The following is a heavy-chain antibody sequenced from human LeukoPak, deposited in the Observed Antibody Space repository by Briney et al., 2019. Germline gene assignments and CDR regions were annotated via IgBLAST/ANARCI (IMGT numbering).Heavy chain of an antibody. Sequence: PGGSLRLSCAASGFTFSTYGMNWVRQAPGKGLEWVSYISSGSSAIYYADSVKDRFTVSRDNANNSLYLQMNSLRDEDTGVYYCARGRDYWGQGTLVTVSS. CDR3: ARGRDY. CDR2: ISSGSSAI. CDR1: GFTFSTYG. V-gene: IGHV3-48*02. J-gene: IGHJ4*02.